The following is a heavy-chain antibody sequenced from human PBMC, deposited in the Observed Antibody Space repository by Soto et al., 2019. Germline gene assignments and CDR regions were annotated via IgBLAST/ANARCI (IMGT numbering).Heavy chain of an antibody. CDR1: GFTFSSYA. Sequence: GGSLRLSCAASGFTFSSYAMHWVRQAPGKGLEWVAVISYDGSNKYYADSVKGRFTISRDNSKNTLYLQMNSLRAEDTAVYYCAREKTDCSSTSCYTGIAYYYYGMDVWGQGTPVTGSS. CDR2: ISYDGSNK. CDR3: AREKTDCSSTSCYTGIAYYYYGMDV. V-gene: IGHV3-30*04. J-gene: IGHJ6*02. D-gene: IGHD2-2*02.